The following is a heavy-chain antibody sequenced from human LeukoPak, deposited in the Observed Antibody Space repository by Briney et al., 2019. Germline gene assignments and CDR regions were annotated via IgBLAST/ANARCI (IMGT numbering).Heavy chain of an antibody. CDR3: ARGSGSYEGYYFDY. CDR2: IIPIFGTA. V-gene: IGHV1-69*05. J-gene: IGHJ4*02. CDR1: GGTFSSYA. D-gene: IGHD1-26*01. Sequence: SVKVSCKASGGTFSSYAISWVRQAPGQGLERMGGIIPIFGTANYAQKFQGRVTITTDESTSTAYMELSSLRSEDTAVYYCARGSGSYEGYYFDYWGQGTLVTVSS.